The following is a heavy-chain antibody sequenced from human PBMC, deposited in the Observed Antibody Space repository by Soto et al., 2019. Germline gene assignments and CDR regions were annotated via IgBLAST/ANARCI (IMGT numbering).Heavy chain of an antibody. CDR3: ARDRTIFGVVTDLFDY. V-gene: IGHV4-34*01. Sequence: SETLSLTCAVYGGSFSGYYWSWIRQPPGKGLEWIGEINHSGSTNYNPSLKSRVTISVDTSKNQFSLKLSSVTAADTAVYYCARDRTIFGVVTDLFDYWAQGTLVPVSS. CDR1: GGSFSGYY. J-gene: IGHJ4*02. D-gene: IGHD3-3*01. CDR2: INHSGST.